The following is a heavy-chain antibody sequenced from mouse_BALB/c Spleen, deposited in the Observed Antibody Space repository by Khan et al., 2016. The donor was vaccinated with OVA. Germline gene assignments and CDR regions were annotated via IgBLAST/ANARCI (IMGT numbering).Heavy chain of an antibody. CDR2: INPGSGGT. D-gene: IGHD1-2*01. J-gene: IGHJ2*01. CDR1: GYAFTNYL. Sequence: QVQLQQSGAELVRPGTSVKVSCKASGYAFTNYLIEWVKQRPGQGLEWIGVINPGSGGTNYNEKFKGKATLTADKSSSTAYMQLSSLTSDDSAVYFCARSAIGMDSWGQGTTLTVSS. V-gene: IGHV1-54*01. CDR3: ARSAIGMDS.